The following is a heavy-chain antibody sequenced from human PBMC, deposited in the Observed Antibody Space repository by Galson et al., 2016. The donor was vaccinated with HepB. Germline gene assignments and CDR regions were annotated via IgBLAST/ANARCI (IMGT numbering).Heavy chain of an antibody. CDR3: ARGPGSGWYGSQYYFDY. CDR2: INPNSGGT. D-gene: IGHD6-19*01. V-gene: IGHV1-2*06. Sequence: SVKVSCKASGYILTGYYMHWVRQAPGQGLEWMGRINPNSGGTDYAQKFRGRVTMTRDTSINTVYMELNRLTSDDTAVYYCARGPGSGWYGSQYYFDYWGQGSLATVSS. CDR1: GYILTGYY. J-gene: IGHJ4*02.